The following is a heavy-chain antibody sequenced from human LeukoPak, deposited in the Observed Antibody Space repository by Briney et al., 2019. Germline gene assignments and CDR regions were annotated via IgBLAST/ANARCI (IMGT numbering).Heavy chain of an antibody. D-gene: IGHD3-10*01. CDR2: INSDGSST. Sequence: GGSLRLSCAASGFTFSSYAMSWVRQAPGKGLVWVSRINSDGSSTSYADSVKGRFTISRDNAKNTLYLQMNSLRAEDTAVYYCARALAASIGVRAFDIWGQGTMVTVSS. V-gene: IGHV3-74*01. CDR3: ARALAASIGVRAFDI. J-gene: IGHJ3*02. CDR1: GFTFSSYA.